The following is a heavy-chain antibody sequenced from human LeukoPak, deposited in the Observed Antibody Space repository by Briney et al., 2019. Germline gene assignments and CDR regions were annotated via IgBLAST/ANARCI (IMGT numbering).Heavy chain of an antibody. V-gene: IGHV3-33*01. J-gene: IGHJ4*02. CDR2: IWYDGSHQ. D-gene: IGHD4-17*01. CDR3: VREAPGDNAPFNFDF. CDR1: GFTFSICG. Sequence: GGSLRLSCAASGFTFSICGMHWVRQAPGKGLEWVSAIWYDGSHQFYTDSVKGRFTISRDNSKDTLYLQMYSLRAEDTAVYYCVREAPGDNAPFNFDFWGQGTLVTVSS.